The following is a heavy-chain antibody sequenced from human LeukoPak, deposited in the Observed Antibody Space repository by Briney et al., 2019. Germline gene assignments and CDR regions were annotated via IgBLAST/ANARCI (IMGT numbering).Heavy chain of an antibody. CDR3: AKDLGSVVTPPSLDY. CDR1: GFTFSSYA. V-gene: IGHV3-30*04. CDR2: ISYDGSNK. J-gene: IGHJ4*02. D-gene: IGHD4-23*01. Sequence: QPGGSLRLSCAASGFTFSSYAMHWVRQAPGKGLEWVAVISYDGSNKYYADSVKGRFTISRDNSKNTLYLQMNSLRAEDTAVYYCAKDLGSVVTPPSLDYWGQGTLVTVSS.